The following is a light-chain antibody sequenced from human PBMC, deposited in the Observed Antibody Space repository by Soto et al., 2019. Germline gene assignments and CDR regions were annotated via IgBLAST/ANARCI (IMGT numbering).Light chain of an antibody. CDR2: DVS. CDR3: SSYGASSTL. J-gene: IGLJ2*01. CDR1: SSDIGLYNH. V-gene: IGLV2-14*03. Sequence: QSVLTQPASVSGSPGQSITIPCTGSSSDIGLYNHVSCYQQHPGKAPKLLIYDVSYRPSGISDRFSGSKSGNTASLTISGLQPEDEADYYCSSYGASSTLFGGGTKLTVL.